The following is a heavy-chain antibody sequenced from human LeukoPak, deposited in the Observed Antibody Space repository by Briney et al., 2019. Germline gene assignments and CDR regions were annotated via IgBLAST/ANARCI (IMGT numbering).Heavy chain of an antibody. CDR1: GFTFSSYA. J-gene: IGHJ6*03. CDR2: ISGSGGST. V-gene: IGHV3-23*01. D-gene: IGHD3-9*01. CDR3: AKVSDSLRYFDWLSSSYYMDV. Sequence: GGSLRLSCAASGFTFSSYAMSWVRQAPGKGLEWVSAISGSGGSTYYADSVKGRFTISRDNSKNTLYLQMNSLRAEDTAVYYCAKVSDSLRYFDWLSSSYYMDVWGKGATVTVSS.